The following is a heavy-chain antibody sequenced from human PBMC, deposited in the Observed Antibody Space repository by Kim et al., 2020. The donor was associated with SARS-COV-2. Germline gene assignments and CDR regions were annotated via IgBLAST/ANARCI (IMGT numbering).Heavy chain of an antibody. V-gene: IGHV1-69*04. CDR3: ARGGITMIVGYFDY. Sequence: ARKVQGRVTITADKSTSTAYMELSSLRSEDTAVYYCARGGITMIVGYFDYWGQGTLVTVSS. J-gene: IGHJ4*02. D-gene: IGHD3-22*01.